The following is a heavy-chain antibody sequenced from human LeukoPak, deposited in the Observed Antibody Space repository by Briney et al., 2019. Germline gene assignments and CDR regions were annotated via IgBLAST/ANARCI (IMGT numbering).Heavy chain of an antibody. D-gene: IGHD3/OR15-3a*01. CDR3: ARWTLYYFDY. J-gene: IGHJ4*02. Sequence: SETLPLTCAVYGGSFSGYYWSWIRQPPGKGLEWIGEINHSGSTNYNPSLKSRVTISVDTSKNQFSLKLSSVTAADTAVYYCARWTLYYFDYWGQGALVTVSS. V-gene: IGHV4-34*01. CDR1: GGSFSGYY. CDR2: INHSGST.